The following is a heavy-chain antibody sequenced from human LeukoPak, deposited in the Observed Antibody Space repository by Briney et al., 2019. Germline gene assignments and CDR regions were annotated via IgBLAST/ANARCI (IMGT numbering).Heavy chain of an antibody. V-gene: IGHV3-11*01. CDR1: GFTFSDYY. CDR2: ISSSGSTI. Sequence: GGSLRLSCAASGFTFSDYYMSWIRQAPGKGLEWVSYISSSGSTIFYADSVKGRFTISRDNAKNSLYLQMNNLRAEDTALYYCAGAGIQLRFNDAFDMWGQGTMVTVSS. CDR3: AGAGIQLRFNDAFDM. D-gene: IGHD5-18*01. J-gene: IGHJ3*02.